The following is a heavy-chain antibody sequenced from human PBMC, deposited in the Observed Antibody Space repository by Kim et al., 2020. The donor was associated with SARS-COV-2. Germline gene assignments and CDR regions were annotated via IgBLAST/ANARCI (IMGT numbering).Heavy chain of an antibody. CDR3: ARDRVTDSSWYPFDY. CDR2: ISAYNGNT. J-gene: IGHJ4*02. D-gene: IGHD6-13*01. Sequence: ASVKVSCKASGYTFTSYGISWVRQAPGQGLEWMGWISAYNGNTNYAQKLQGRVTMTTDTSTSTAYMELRSLRSDDTAVYYCARDRVTDSSWYPFDYWGQGTLVTVSS. V-gene: IGHV1-18*01. CDR1: GYTFTSYG.